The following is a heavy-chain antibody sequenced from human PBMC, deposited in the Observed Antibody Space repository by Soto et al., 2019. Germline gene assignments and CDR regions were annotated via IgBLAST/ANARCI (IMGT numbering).Heavy chain of an antibody. Sequence: SETLSLTCTVSGDSISSYYWSWIRQPPGKGLEWIGYIFYTGITNYNPSFKSRVTMSVDTSKNYFSLNLSSVTAADTAVYFCARGGVPTHGLDVWGQGTTVTVSS. CDR1: GDSISSYY. CDR3: ARGGVPTHGLDV. CDR2: IFYTGIT. J-gene: IGHJ6*02. V-gene: IGHV4-59*01. D-gene: IGHD3-16*01.